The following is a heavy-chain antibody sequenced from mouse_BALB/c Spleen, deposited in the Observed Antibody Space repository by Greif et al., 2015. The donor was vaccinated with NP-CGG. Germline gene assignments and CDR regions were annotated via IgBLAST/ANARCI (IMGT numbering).Heavy chain of an antibody. Sequence: EVQGVESGGGLVQPGGSRKLSCAASGFTFSSFGMHWVRQAPEKGLEWVAYISSGSSTIYYADTVKGRFTISRDNPKNTLFLQMTSLRSEDTAMYYCASYYYGSSPWFAYWGQGTLVTVSA. D-gene: IGHD1-1*01. J-gene: IGHJ3*01. CDR2: ISSGSSTI. CDR1: GFTFSSFG. V-gene: IGHV5-17*02. CDR3: ASYYYGSSPWFAY.